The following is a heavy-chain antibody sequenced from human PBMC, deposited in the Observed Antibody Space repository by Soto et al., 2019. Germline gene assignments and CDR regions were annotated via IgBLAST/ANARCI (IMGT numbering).Heavy chain of an antibody. V-gene: IGHV6-1*01. J-gene: IGHJ4*02. CDR2: TYYRSKWSS. CDR3: PRGRHSAASETLSTAPFDY. D-gene: IGHD4-17*01. CDR1: GDSVSSNGAA. Sequence: SPTLSLTCAISGDSVSSNGAAWNWIRQSPSRGLEWLGRTYYRSKWSSDYAVSVKSRITISPDTSKNQFSLQPNSVTPEDTAVYFCPRGRHSAASETLSTAPFDYWYQGTLVAVSS.